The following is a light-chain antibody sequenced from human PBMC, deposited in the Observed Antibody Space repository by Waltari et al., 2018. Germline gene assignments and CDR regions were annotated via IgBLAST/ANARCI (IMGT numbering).Light chain of an antibody. J-gene: IGLJ1*01. Sequence: QSVLTQPPSATGSPGQSVTISCTGTNSDVGAYNYVSWYQQHTGKVPKLLIYEVTKRPSGVPDRFSGSKSGNTASLTVSGRQADDEADYYCSSYAHNNHFVFGTGTKVTVL. V-gene: IGLV2-8*01. CDR2: EVT. CDR3: SSYAHNNHFV. CDR1: NSDVGAYNY.